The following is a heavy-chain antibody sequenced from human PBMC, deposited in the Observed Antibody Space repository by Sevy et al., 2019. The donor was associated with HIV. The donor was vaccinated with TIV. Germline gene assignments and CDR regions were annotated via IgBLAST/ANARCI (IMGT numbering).Heavy chain of an antibody. CDR3: ARVSVYYYDSSGYYTTGNAFDI. J-gene: IGHJ3*02. V-gene: IGHV3-23*01. D-gene: IGHD3-22*01. CDR2: ISASGVTT. Sequence: GGSLRLSCAASGFTFSNYAMSWVRQAPGKGLEWVSTISASGVTTYHADSVKGRFTVSRDNSENTLYLQMNSLRAEDTAVYYCARVSVYYYDSSGYYTTGNAFDIWGQGTMVTVSS. CDR1: GFTFSNYA.